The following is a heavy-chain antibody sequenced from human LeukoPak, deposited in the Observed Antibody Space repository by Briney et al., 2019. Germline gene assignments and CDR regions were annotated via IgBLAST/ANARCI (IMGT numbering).Heavy chain of an antibody. J-gene: IGHJ4*02. V-gene: IGHV3-30-3*01. Sequence: GRSLRLSCAASGFTFSSYAMHWVRQAPDKGVERVAVISYDGSNKYYADSVKGGFTISRDNSNTTLYLQMNSLRAEDTAVYYCARDYGGYSGYGWGDFDYWGQGTLVTVSS. CDR3: ARDYGGYSGYGWGDFDY. CDR1: GFTFSSYA. CDR2: ISYDGSNK. D-gene: IGHD5-12*01.